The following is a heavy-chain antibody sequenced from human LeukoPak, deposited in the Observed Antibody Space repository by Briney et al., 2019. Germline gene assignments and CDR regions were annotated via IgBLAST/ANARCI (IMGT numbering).Heavy chain of an antibody. V-gene: IGHV4-39*07. D-gene: IGHD1-26*01. CDR2: IYYSGST. J-gene: IGHJ4*02. CDR1: GGSISSYY. CDR3: ARDVGGSGSKRYFDY. Sequence: SETLSLTCTVSGGSISSYYWGWIRQPPGKGLEWIGSIYYSGSTYYNPSLKSRVTISVDTSKNQFSLKLSSVTAADTAVYYCARDVGGSGSKRYFDYWGQGTLVTVSS.